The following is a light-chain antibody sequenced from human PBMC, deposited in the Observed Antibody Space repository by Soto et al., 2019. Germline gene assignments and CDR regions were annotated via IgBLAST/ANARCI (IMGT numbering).Light chain of an antibody. V-gene: IGLV2-14*01. J-gene: IGLJ3*02. Sequence: QSALTQPASVSGSPGQSITISCTGTTSDIGGYNHVSWYQQDTGKAPKLMINEVNNRPSGVSYRFSGSKSGNTAFLIISGLQAEDEADYYCSSYTSSSSLWVFGGGTKVTVL. CDR3: SSYTSSSSLWV. CDR2: EVN. CDR1: TSDIGGYNH.